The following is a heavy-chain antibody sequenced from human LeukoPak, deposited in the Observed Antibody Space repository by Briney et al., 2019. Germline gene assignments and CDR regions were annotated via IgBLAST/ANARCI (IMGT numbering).Heavy chain of an antibody. V-gene: IGHV3-48*02. J-gene: IGHJ4*02. Sequence: GGSLRLSCAASGFTFSSFAMNWVRQAPGKGLEWLSYVSAGSTTTIYYADSVKGRSTISRDNAKNSLYLQMHSLRDEDTAVYYCARRGYTSAWDFWGQGTLVTVSS. CDR1: GFTFSSFA. CDR3: ARRGYTSAWDF. CDR2: VSAGSTTTI. D-gene: IGHD3-16*02.